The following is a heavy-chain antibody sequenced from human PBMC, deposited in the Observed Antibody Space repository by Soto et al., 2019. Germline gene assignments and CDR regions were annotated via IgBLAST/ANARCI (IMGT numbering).Heavy chain of an antibody. CDR1: GFTFSDYY. CDR3: ARDVNADFRTDFDY. D-gene: IGHD4-17*01. J-gene: IGHJ4*02. Sequence: GGSLRLSCAASGFTFSDYYIHWIRRAPGKGLEWISYISGNGEVIQYAASARGRFTISRDNAENSVYLEMESLRDEDTALYYCARDVNADFRTDFDYWGRGTLVTVSS. V-gene: IGHV3-11*01. CDR2: ISGNGEVI.